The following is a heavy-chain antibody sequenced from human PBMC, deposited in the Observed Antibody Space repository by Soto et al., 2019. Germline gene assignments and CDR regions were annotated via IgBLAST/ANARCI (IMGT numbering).Heavy chain of an antibody. V-gene: IGHV3-33*01. Sequence: GGSLRLSCAASGFTFSSYGMHWVRQAPGKGLEWVAVIWYDGSNKYYADSVKGRFTISRDNSKNTLYLQMNSLRAEDTAVYYCARDTPYSSSWYFDYWGQGTLVTVSS. CDR2: IWYDGSNK. D-gene: IGHD6-13*01. CDR3: ARDTPYSSSWYFDY. J-gene: IGHJ4*02. CDR1: GFTFSSYG.